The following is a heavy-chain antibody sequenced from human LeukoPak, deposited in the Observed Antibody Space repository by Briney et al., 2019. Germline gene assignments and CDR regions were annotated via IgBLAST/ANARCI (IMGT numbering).Heavy chain of an antibody. Sequence: PSQTLSLTCTVSGGSISSGDYYWSWIRQPPGKGLEWIGSIYHSGSTYYNPALKSRVTISVDTSKNQFSLKLSSVTAADTAVYYCARQSAVAGTVDAFDIWGQGTMVTVSS. D-gene: IGHD6-19*01. CDR3: ARQSAVAGTVDAFDI. V-gene: IGHV4-30-2*03. J-gene: IGHJ3*02. CDR2: IYHSGST. CDR1: GGSISSGDYY.